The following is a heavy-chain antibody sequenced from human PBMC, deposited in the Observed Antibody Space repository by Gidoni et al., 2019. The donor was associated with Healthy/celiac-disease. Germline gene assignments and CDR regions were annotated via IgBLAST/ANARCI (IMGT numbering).Heavy chain of an antibody. CDR1: GFTLSSYA. CDR2: ISGSGGST. V-gene: IGHV3-23*01. Sequence: EVQLLESGGGVVQTGGSLRLSCAASGFTLSSYAMCGVRQAPGKGLGVVSAISGSGGSTYYADSVKGRFTISRDNSKNTLYLQMNSLRAEDTAVYYCAKGPRYYDSTYFDYWGQGTLVTVSS. CDR3: AKGPRYYDSTYFDY. J-gene: IGHJ4*02. D-gene: IGHD3-22*01.